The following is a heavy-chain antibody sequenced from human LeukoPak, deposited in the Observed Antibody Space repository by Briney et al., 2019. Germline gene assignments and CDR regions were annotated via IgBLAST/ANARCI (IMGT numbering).Heavy chain of an antibody. CDR3: ARGGRGVQYYYDSTGHFDL. Sequence: SQTLSLTCTGSGDSISSGSYYWSWIRQPAGKGLEWIGRIYTSGSTNYNPSLKSRVTISVDTSKNQFSLKLSSVTAADTAVYYCARGGRGVQYYYDSTGHFDLWGRGTLVTVSS. D-gene: IGHD3-22*01. CDR2: IYTSGST. J-gene: IGHJ2*01. V-gene: IGHV4-61*02. CDR1: GDSISSGSYY.